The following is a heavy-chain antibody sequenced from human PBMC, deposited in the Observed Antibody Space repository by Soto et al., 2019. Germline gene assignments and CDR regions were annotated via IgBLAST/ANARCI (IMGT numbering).Heavy chain of an antibody. V-gene: IGHV3-74*01. CDR2: IKRDGSGT. J-gene: IGHJ4*02. D-gene: IGHD3-22*01. Sequence: EVQLVESGGGLVQLGGSLRLSCEASGFTFRTYWMHWVRQAPGKGLVWVSRIKRDGSGTYYADSVEGRFTIYRYNAQNTLYLQMNSLRAEDTAVYYCVRGDGDYHDGNGYLGRHWGQGTLVTVSS. CDR3: VRGDGDYHDGNGYLGRH. CDR1: GFTFRTYW.